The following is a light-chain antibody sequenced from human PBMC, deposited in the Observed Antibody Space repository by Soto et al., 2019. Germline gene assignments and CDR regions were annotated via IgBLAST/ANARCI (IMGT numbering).Light chain of an antibody. V-gene: IGLV1-44*01. CDR3: ETWDSGLTAGV. Sequence: QSVLTQPPSASGTPGQRVTISCSGSSSNVGSNTVSWYQQLPGTAPKVLIYSDDQRPSGVPDRFSGSKSGTSATLGITGLQTGDEADYYCETWDSGLTAGVFGTGTKLTVL. J-gene: IGLJ1*01. CDR2: SDD. CDR1: SSNVGSNT.